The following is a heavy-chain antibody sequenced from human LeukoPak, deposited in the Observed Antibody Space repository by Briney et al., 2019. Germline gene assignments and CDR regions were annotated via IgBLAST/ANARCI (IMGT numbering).Heavy chain of an antibody. CDR3: AKAGSIAARPPFFDY. D-gene: IGHD6-6*01. J-gene: IGHJ4*02. CDR2: ISGSGGST. Sequence: GGSLRLSCAASGFTFSSHAMHWVRQAPGKGLEWVSAISGSGGSTYYADSVKGRFTISRDNSKNTLYLQMNSLRAEDTAVYYCAKAGSIAARPPFFDYWGQGTLVTVSS. CDR1: GFTFSSHA. V-gene: IGHV3-23*01.